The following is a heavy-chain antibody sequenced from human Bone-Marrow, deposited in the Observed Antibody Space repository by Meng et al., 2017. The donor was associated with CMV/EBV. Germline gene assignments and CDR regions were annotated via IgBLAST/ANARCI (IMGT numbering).Heavy chain of an antibody. V-gene: IGHV1-18*01. J-gene: IGHJ6*02. CDR2: ISAYNGNT. D-gene: IGHD3-10*01. Sequence: ASVKVSCKASGYTFTSYGISWVRQAPGQGLEWMGWISAYNGNTNYAQKLQGRVTMTTDTSTSTAYMELRSLRSDDTAVYYCARERRRVTYYYGSGNPVGSYYGMDVWGQGTTVTVSS. CDR3: ARERRRVTYYYGSGNPVGSYYGMDV. CDR1: GYTFTSYG.